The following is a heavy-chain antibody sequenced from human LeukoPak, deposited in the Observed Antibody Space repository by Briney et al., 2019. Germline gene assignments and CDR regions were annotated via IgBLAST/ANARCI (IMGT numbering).Heavy chain of an antibody. CDR3: ARDRYFSGA. CDR1: GFTFSNYW. J-gene: IGHJ4*02. CDR2: IKQDGSEK. V-gene: IGHV3-7*03. D-gene: IGHD2-15*01. Sequence: GGSLRLSCAASGFTFSNYWMSWVRQAPGKGLEWVANIKQDGSEKHHADSVKGRFAISRDNAKNSLYLQMNNLRAEDTAVYYCARDRYFSGARGQGTLVTVSS.